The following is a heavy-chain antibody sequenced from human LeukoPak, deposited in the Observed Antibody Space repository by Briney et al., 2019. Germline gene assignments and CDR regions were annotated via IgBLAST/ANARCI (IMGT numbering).Heavy chain of an antibody. CDR2: ISKDGSNK. CDR1: GFTFSSHG. Sequence: TGRSLRLSCVASGFTFSSHGMHWVRQAPGKGLEWVAVISKDGSNKYYGDSVRGRFTISRDNSKNTLYLQMNSLRGEDTALYYCAKDAFLITYFDHWGQGILVTVSS. CDR3: AKDAFLITYFDH. J-gene: IGHJ4*02. D-gene: IGHD3-16*01. V-gene: IGHV3-30*18.